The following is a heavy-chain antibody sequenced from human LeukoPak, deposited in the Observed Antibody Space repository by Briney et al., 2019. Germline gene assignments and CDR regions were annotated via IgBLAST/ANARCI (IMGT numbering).Heavy chain of an antibody. V-gene: IGHV3-23*01. Sequence: QTGGSLRLSCAASGFTFSCCAMHWVRQAPGKGLEWVSAVSANGGTTHYADSVKGRFTTSRDNSKNTLSLQMNSLRAEDTAVYYSAKGGKWDVTPFDYWGQGTLVTVSS. J-gene: IGHJ4*02. CDR3: AKGGKWDVTPFDY. CDR1: GFTFSCCA. CDR2: VSANGGTT. D-gene: IGHD1-26*01.